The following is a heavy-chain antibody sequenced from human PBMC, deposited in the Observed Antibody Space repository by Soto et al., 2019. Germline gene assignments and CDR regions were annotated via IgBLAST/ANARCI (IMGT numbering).Heavy chain of an antibody. D-gene: IGHD6-13*01. CDR2: VYNSGST. CDR1: GGSISSNY. J-gene: IGHJ4*02. V-gene: IGHV4-59*01. CDR3: ERYRREAVAGYTLDN. Sequence: SETLSLTCTVSGGSISSNYWTWIRQPPGKGLEWIGYVYNSGSTNYNPSLKSRVTISEDTSKSQFSLKVNSMTAADTAVYYCERYRREAVAGYTLDNWGQGIFVTVSS.